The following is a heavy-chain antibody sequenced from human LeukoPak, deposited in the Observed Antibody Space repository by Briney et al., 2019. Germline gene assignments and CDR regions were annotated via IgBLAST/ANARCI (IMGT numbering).Heavy chain of an antibody. CDR1: GSTFSSYA. D-gene: IGHD4-17*01. CDR2: IIPIFGTA. Sequence: SVKVSCKASGSTFSSYAISWVRQAPGQGLEWMGGIIPIFGTANYAQKFQGRVTITADESTSTAYMELSSLRSEDTAVYHCARERHGDYVDYWGQGTLVTVSS. V-gene: IGHV1-69*13. CDR3: ARERHGDYVDY. J-gene: IGHJ4*02.